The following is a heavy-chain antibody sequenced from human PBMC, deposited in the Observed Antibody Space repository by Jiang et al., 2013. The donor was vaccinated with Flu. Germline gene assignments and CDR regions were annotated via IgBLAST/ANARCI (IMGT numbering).Heavy chain of an antibody. D-gene: IGHD4-17*01. CDR2: IDWDDDK. Sequence: KPTQTLTLTCTFSGFSLSTSGMCVSWIRQPPGKALEWLARIDWDDDKYYSTSLETRLTISKDTSKNQVVLTMTNMDPVDTATYYCARTYGDYTSFFDYWGQGTLVTVSS. CDR3: ARTYGDYTSFFDY. J-gene: IGHJ4*02. V-gene: IGHV2-70*11. CDR1: GFSLSTSGMC.